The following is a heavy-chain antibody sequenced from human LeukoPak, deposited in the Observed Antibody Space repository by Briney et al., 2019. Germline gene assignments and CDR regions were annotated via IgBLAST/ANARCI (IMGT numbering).Heavy chain of an antibody. CDR2: IYYSGST. V-gene: IGHV4-39*01. CDR1: GGSISSSSYY. CDR3: ARLWSGYKRIDY. D-gene: IGHD5-12*01. Sequence: PSETLSLTCTVSGGSISSSSYYWGWIRQPPGKGLEWIGSIYYSGSTYYNPSLKSRVTISVDTSKNQFSLKLSSVTAADTAVYYCARLWSGYKRIDYWGQGTLVTVSS. J-gene: IGHJ4*02.